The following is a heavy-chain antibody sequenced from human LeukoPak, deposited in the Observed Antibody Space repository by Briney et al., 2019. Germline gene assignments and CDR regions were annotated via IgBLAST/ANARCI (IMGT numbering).Heavy chain of an antibody. D-gene: IGHD3-22*01. CDR2: INPSGGST. J-gene: IGHJ3*02. CDR1: GYTFTSYY. Sequence: ASVKVSCKASGYTFTSYYMHWVRQAPGQGLEWMGIINPSGGSTSYAQKFQGRVTMTRDMSTSTVYMELSSLRSEDTAVYYCAKESGWLLLFFDAFDIWGQGTMVTVSS. V-gene: IGHV1-46*01. CDR3: AKESGWLLLFFDAFDI.